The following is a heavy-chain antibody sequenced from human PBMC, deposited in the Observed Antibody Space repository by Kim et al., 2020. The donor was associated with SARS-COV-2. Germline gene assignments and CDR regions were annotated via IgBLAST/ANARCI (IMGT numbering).Heavy chain of an antibody. J-gene: IGHJ4*02. Sequence: GGSLRLSCAASGFSVRSFYMSWVRQAPGEGLEWLSVIYVDGNTHYADSVRGRFTISRDNSENIVYLQLNTLRVEDTAVYYCARDQGDGYWSWGQGTLVTVSS. CDR1: GFSVRSFY. D-gene: IGHD5-18*01. V-gene: IGHV3-66*01. CDR2: IYVDGNT. CDR3: ARDQGDGYWS.